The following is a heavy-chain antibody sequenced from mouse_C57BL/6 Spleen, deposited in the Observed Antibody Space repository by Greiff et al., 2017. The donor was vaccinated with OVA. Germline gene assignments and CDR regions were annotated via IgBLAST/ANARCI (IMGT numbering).Heavy chain of an antibody. D-gene: IGHD1-1*01. J-gene: IGHJ1*03. CDR3: ARSHFTTVVATDWYFDV. CDR1: GYTFTDYY. CDR2: INPNNGGT. Sequence: EVKLQQSGPELVKPGASVKISCKASGYTFTDYYMNWVKQSHGKSLEWIGDINPNNGGTSYNQKFKGKATLTVDKSSSTAYMELRSLTSEDSAVYYCARSHFTTVVATDWYFDVWGTGTTVTVSS. V-gene: IGHV1-26*01.